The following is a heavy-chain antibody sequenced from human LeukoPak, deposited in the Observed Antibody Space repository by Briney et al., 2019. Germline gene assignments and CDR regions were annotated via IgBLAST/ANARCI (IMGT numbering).Heavy chain of an antibody. V-gene: IGHV4-34*01. CDR1: GGSFSVYY. CDR2: INHSGST. CDR3: ARGWAWGVISGWYLDY. D-gene: IGHD6-19*01. J-gene: IGHJ4*02. Sequence: SETLSLTCAVYGGSFSVYYWSWIRQPPGKGLEWIGEINHSGSTNYNPSLKSRVTISVDTSKNQFSLKLSSVTAADTAVYYCARGWAWGVISGWYLDYWGQGTLVTVSS.